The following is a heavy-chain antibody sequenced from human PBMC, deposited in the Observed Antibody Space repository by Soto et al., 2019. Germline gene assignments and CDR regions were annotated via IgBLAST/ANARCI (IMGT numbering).Heavy chain of an antibody. CDR1: GYSFTIYW. Sequence: PGESLKISCEGSGYSFTIYWIGLVRQMPGKGLDWMGIIYPGDSDTRYSPSFQGQVTISADKSISTAYLQWSSLKASDTAMYYCARHTAMVFNYYYYYGMDVWGQGTTVTVSS. CDR3: ARHTAMVFNYYYYYGMDV. CDR2: IYPGDSDT. V-gene: IGHV5-51*01. J-gene: IGHJ6*02. D-gene: IGHD5-18*01.